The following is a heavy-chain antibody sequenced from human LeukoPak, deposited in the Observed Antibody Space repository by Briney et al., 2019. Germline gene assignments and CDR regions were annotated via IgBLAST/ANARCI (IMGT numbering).Heavy chain of an antibody. CDR1: GGTFSNYA. CDR3: ARSLGDNWFDP. J-gene: IGHJ5*02. V-gene: IGHV1-69*05. CDR2: IIPIFGTA. D-gene: IGHD3-16*01. Sequence: SVKVSCKASGGTFSNYAISWVRQTPGQGLEWMGGIIPIFGTANYAQKFQGRVTITTDESTSTAYMELSSLRSEDTAVYYCARSLGDNWFDPWGQGTLVAVSS.